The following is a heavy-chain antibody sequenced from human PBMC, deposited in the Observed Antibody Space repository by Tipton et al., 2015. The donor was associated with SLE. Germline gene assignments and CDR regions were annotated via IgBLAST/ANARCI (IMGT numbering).Heavy chain of an antibody. V-gene: IGHV1-18*01. J-gene: IGHJ4*02. CDR3: VRVDLAAPALWV. Sequence: QLVQSGAEVKKPGASVKVSCKASGYTFTSYGISWVRQAPGQGLEWMGWISANNGNTNYAQKVQGRVTMTTDTSTSTAYMELRSLRSDDAAFYYCVRVDLAAPALWVWGQGSLVTVSS. CDR1: GYTFTSYG. CDR2: ISANNGNT. D-gene: IGHD2-21*01.